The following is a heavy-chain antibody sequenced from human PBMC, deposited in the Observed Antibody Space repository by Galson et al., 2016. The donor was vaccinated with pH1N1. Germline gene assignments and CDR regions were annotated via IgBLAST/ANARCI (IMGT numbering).Heavy chain of an antibody. D-gene: IGHD5-18*01. CDR3: ARTRGYSYGSSDY. Sequence: SLRLSCAASGFTFSDYYMSWIRQAPGKGLEWVSYISSSSIYTHYADSVKGRFTISRDNARNSLYLQMNSLRAEDAAVYYCARTRGYSYGSSDYWGQGTLVTVSS. CDR2: ISSSSIYT. CDR1: GFTFSDYY. V-gene: IGHV3-11*06. J-gene: IGHJ4*02.